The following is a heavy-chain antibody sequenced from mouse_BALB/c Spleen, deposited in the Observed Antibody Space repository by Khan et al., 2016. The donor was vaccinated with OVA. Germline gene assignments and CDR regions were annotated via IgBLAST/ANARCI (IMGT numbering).Heavy chain of an antibody. J-gene: IGHJ3*01. V-gene: IGHV1-77*01. CDR1: GYTFTDYY. D-gene: IGHD1-2*01. CDR3: ARRNYFGYTFAY. CDR2: ISPDSGDT. Sequence: QVQLQQSGAELARPGASVKLSCKASGYTFTDYYINWVKQRTGQGLEWIGEISPDSGDTYYNEKFKGKATLTADKSSSTVYMQLSSLTAEASAVYFCARRNYFGYTFAYWGQGTLVTVSA.